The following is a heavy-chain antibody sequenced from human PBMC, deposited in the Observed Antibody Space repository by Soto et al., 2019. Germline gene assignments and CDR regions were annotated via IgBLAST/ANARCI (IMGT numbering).Heavy chain of an antibody. V-gene: IGHV3-30*03. Sequence: PGGSLRLSCAASGFTFSSYGMHWVRQAPGKGLEWVAVISYDGSNKYYADSVKGRFTISRDNSKNTLYLQMNSLRAEDTAVYYCAARIFGVITPSDYWGQGTRVTVSS. CDR2: ISYDGSNK. J-gene: IGHJ4*02. CDR3: AARIFGVITPSDY. D-gene: IGHD3-3*01. CDR1: GFTFSSYG.